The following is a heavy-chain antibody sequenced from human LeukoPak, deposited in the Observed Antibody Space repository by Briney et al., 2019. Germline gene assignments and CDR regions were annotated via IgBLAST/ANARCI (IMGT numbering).Heavy chain of an antibody. CDR3: AREDSSGYYFDY. CDR2: IIPIFGTA. Sequence: GASVKVSCKASGGTFSSYAISWVRQAPGQGLEWMRGIIPIFGTANYAQKFQGRVTITADKSTSTAYMELSSLRSEDTAVYYCAREDSSGYYFDYWGQGTLVTVSS. V-gene: IGHV1-69*06. J-gene: IGHJ4*02. CDR1: GGTFSSYA. D-gene: IGHD3-22*01.